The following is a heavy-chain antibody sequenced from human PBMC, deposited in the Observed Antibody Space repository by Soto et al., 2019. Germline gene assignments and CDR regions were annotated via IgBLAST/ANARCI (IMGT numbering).Heavy chain of an antibody. D-gene: IGHD6-6*01. Sequence: EVQLLESGGGLVQPGGSLRLSCAASGFTFSSYAMSWVRQAPGKGLEWVSAISGSGGSTYYADSVKGRFTISRDNSKNTLYLQMNSLRAEDTAVYYCSKDRLNRPEELEYSTFMDVWGQGTTVTVSS. CDR1: GFTFSSYA. CDR2: ISGSGGST. V-gene: IGHV3-23*01. CDR3: SKDRLNRPEELEYSTFMDV. J-gene: IGHJ6*02.